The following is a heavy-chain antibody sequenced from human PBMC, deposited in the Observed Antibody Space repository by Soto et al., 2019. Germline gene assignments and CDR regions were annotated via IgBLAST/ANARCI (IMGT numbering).Heavy chain of an antibody. V-gene: IGHV3-23*01. J-gene: IGHJ5*02. CDR3: AKDPYSGDLVPVAIGFDP. Sequence: AGGSLRLSCAASGFTFSNYAMTWVRQGPGKGLEWVSAISGSGGSAYYADSVKGRFTISRDNSKNTLYLQMNSLRADDSGVYYCAKDPYSGDLVPVAIGFDPWGPGTLVTVSS. CDR2: ISGSGGSA. D-gene: IGHD2-2*01. CDR1: GFTFSNYA.